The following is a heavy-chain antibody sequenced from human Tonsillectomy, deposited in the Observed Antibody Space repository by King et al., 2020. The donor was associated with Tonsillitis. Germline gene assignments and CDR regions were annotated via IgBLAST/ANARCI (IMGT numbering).Heavy chain of an antibody. CDR3: ARSMRLGDLSLVGAFDI. CDR1: GFPFSTYR. J-gene: IGHJ3*02. Sequence: VQLVESGGGLVKPGGSLRLSCAASGFPFSTYRMTWVRQAPGKGLEWVSSISSSNSYIYYADSMKGRFTISRDNAKNSLYLQMNSLRAEDTAVYYCARSMRLGDLSLVGAFDIWGQGTMVTVSS. CDR2: ISSSNSYI. D-gene: IGHD3-16*02. V-gene: IGHV3-21*01.